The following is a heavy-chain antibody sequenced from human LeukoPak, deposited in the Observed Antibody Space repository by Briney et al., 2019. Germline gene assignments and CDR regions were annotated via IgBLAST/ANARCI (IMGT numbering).Heavy chain of an antibody. V-gene: IGHV1-24*01. D-gene: IGHD3-10*01. J-gene: IGHJ6*02. Sequence: ASVKVSCKVSGYTLTELSMHWVRQAPGKGLEWMGGFDPEDGETIYAQKFQGRVTMTEDTSTDTAFMELSSLRSEDTAVYYCATDSWYYYGSGSSRGMDVWGQGTTVTVSS. CDR2: FDPEDGET. CDR3: ATDSWYYYGSGSSRGMDV. CDR1: GYTLTELS.